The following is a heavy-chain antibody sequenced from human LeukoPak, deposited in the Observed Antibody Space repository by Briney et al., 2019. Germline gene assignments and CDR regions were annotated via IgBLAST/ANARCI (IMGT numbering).Heavy chain of an antibody. CDR2: IFYSGRT. D-gene: IGHD6-13*01. V-gene: IGHV4-39*07. CDR1: GGSISSSTYY. Sequence: SETLSLTCTVSGGSISSSTYYWGWIRQPPGKGLEWIGSIFYSGRTYYNPSLKSRVTMSVDTSKNQFSLRLSSVNAADTAVYYCARDILATSIAAPYYWGQGTLVTVSS. CDR3: ARDILATSIAAPYY. J-gene: IGHJ4*02.